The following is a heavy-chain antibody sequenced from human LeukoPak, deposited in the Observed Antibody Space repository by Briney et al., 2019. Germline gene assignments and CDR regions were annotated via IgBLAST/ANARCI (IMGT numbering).Heavy chain of an antibody. D-gene: IGHD3-10*01. Sequence: GGSLRLSCAASGFTFSSYGMSWVRQAPGKGLEWVSAISGSGGSTYYADSVKGRFTISRDNSKNTLYLQTNSLRAEDTAVYYCAKDPKRLYYYGSGGNWFDPWGQGTLVTVSS. J-gene: IGHJ5*02. CDR1: GFTFSSYG. V-gene: IGHV3-23*01. CDR2: ISGSGGST. CDR3: AKDPKRLYYYGSGGNWFDP.